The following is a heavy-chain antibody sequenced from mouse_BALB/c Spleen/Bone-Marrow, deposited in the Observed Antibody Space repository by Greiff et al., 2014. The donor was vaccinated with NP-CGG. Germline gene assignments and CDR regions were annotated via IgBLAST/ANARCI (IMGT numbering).Heavy chain of an antibody. CDR3: ARHKRAMDY. Sequence: QVQLQQSGPELVKPGASGRISCKASGYTFTSYYIHWVKQRPGPGLEWIGWIYPGNVNTKYNEKFKVKATLTADKSSSTAYMQLSSLTSEDSAVYFCARHKRAMDYWGQGTSVTVSS. D-gene: IGHD6-1*01. CDR2: IYPGNVNT. V-gene: IGHV1S56*01. CDR1: GYTFTSYY. J-gene: IGHJ4*01.